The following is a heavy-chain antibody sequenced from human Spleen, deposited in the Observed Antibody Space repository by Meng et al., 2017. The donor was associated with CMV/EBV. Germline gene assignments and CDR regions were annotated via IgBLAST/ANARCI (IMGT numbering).Heavy chain of an antibody. Sequence: CNTSGYTLTSYDITWVRQATGQGLEWMGWMNPNSGNTGYAQKFQGRVTITRNTSISTAYMELSSLRSEDTAVYYCARDPQQLSGFDYWGQGTLVTVSS. CDR2: MNPNSGNT. V-gene: IGHV1-8*03. J-gene: IGHJ4*02. D-gene: IGHD6-13*01. CDR1: GYTLTSYD. CDR3: ARDPQQLSGFDY.